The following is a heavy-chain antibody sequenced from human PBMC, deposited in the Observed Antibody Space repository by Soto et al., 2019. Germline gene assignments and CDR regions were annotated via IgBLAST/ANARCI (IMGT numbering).Heavy chain of an antibody. CDR3: ARGLGYAFAI. CDR1: GFTFSSYA. D-gene: IGHD2-15*01. CDR2: ISSNGGST. V-gene: IGHV3-64*01. J-gene: IGHJ3*02. Sequence: EVQLVESGGGLVQPGGSLRLSCAASGFTFSSYAMHWVRQAPGKGLEYVSAISSNGGSTYYANSVKGRFTISRDNSKNTLYLQMGSLRAEDMAVYYCARGLGYAFAIWGQGTMVTVSS.